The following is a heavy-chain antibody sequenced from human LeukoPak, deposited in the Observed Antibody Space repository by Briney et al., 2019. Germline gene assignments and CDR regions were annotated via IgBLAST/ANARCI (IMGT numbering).Heavy chain of an antibody. CDR1: GGSISGYY. J-gene: IGHJ5*02. CDR2: IYYSGST. V-gene: IGHV4-59*01. Sequence: KASETLSLTCTVSGGSISGYYWSWIRQPPGKGLEWIGYIYYSGSTNYNPSLKSRVTISVDTSKNQFSLKLSSVTAADTAVYYCAGQTTIPHWFDPWGQGTLVTVSS. D-gene: IGHD4-17*01. CDR3: AGQTTIPHWFDP.